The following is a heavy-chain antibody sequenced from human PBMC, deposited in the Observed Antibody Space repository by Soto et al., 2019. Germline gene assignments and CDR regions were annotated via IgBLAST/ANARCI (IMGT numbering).Heavy chain of an antibody. J-gene: IGHJ3*02. Sequence: ASVKVSCKASGYTFTSYAMHWVRQAPGQGLEWMGWISAYNGNTNYAQKLQGRVTMTTDTSTSTAYMELRSLRSDDTAVYYCASPYSGYDFTNAFDIWGQGTMVTVSS. D-gene: IGHD5-12*01. V-gene: IGHV1-18*01. CDR2: ISAYNGNT. CDR3: ASPYSGYDFTNAFDI. CDR1: GYTFTSYA.